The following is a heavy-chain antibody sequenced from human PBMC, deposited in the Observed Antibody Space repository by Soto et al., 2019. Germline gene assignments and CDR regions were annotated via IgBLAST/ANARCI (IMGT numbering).Heavy chain of an antibody. Sequence: GGSLRLSCAASGFSFRNYARTWVRQAPGKGLEWVSGLSGSGTMRYYADSVRGRFIISRDNAKNTLFLQMDNLRVEDSAVYYCAKEAEENENVPIPGDNWGQGTPVTVYS. V-gene: IGHV3-23*01. J-gene: IGHJ4*02. D-gene: IGHD1-1*01. CDR3: AKEAEENENVPIPGDN. CDR2: LSGSGTMR. CDR1: GFSFRNYA.